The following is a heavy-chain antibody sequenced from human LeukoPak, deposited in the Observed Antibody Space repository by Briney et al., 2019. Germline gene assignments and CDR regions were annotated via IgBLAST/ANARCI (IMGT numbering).Heavy chain of an antibody. V-gene: IGHV3-33*01. J-gene: IGHJ2*01. Sequence: GRSLRLSCAASGFTFSSYGMHWVRQAPGKGLEWVAVIWYDGSNKCYADSVKGRFTISRDNSKNTLYLQMNSLRAEDTAVYYCARDAPYCSGGSCYSERWYFDLWGRGTLVTVSS. CDR2: IWYDGSNK. D-gene: IGHD2-15*01. CDR1: GFTFSSYG. CDR3: ARDAPYCSGGSCYSERWYFDL.